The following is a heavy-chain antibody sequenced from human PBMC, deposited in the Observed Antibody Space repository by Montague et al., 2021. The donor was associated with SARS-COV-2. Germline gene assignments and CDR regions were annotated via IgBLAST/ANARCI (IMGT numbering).Heavy chain of an antibody. CDR3: ARDGSLLFEILIGHRHYSYGMDV. V-gene: IGHV4-39*07. D-gene: IGHD3-9*01. J-gene: IGHJ6*02. Sequence: SETLSLTCTVSGGSISSSSYYWSWIRQPPGKGLEWIGSIYYSGSTYYNPSLKSRVTISVDTSKNQFSRKLSSVTAADTAVYYCARDGSLLFEILIGHRHYSYGMDVWGQGTTVTVSS. CDR1: GGSISSSSYY. CDR2: IYYSGST.